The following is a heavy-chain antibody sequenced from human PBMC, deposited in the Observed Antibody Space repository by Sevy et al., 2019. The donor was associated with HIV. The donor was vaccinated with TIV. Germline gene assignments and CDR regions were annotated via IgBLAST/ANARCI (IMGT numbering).Heavy chain of an antibody. CDR1: GFTFSSYA. V-gene: IGHV3-23*01. J-gene: IGHJ3*02. CDR2: ISGSGGST. CDR3: AKDREITMIVVVITVSAFDI. Sequence: GGSLRLSCAASGFTFSSYAMSWVRQAPGKGLEWVSAISGSGGSTYYADSVKGRFTISRDNSKNTLYLQMNSLRDEDTAVYYCAKDREITMIVVVITVSAFDIWGQGTMVTVSS. D-gene: IGHD3-22*01.